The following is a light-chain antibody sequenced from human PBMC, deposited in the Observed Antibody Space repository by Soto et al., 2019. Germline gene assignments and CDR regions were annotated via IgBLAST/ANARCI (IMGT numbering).Light chain of an antibody. CDR3: AAWDDSLSNVV. V-gene: IGLV1-47*01. Sequence: QSVLTQPPSASGTPGQTVTISSSGTSSNIGTNYVSWYQQLPGTAPKLLIYGNNQRPSGVPDRFSGSRSGTSASRAISGRRSEDEAEYYCAAWDDSLSNVVFGGGTKLTVL. CDR2: GNN. J-gene: IGLJ2*01. CDR1: SSNIGTNY.